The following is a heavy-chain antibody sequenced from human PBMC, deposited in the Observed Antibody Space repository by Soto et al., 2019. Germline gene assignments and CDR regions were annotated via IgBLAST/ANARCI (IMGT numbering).Heavy chain of an antibody. Sequence: SETLSLTCAVHGGSFSGYYWTWIRQSPGKGREWIGQINHSGSTNYNPSLKSRITISIDTSKNQFSLEVTSVTAADTAMYFCARTISCSRGRCYPKYWGRGTLVTVSS. CDR3: ARTISCSRGRCYPKY. V-gene: IGHV4-34*01. J-gene: IGHJ4*02. CDR1: GGSFSGYY. CDR2: INHSGST. D-gene: IGHD2-15*01.